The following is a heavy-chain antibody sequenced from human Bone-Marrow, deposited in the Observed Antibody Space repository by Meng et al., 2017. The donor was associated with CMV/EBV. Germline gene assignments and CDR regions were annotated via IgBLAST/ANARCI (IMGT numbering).Heavy chain of an antibody. J-gene: IGHJ3*02. Sequence: ASVKVSCKASGYTFTGYYMHWVRQAPGQGLEWMGWINPNSGGTIYAQKFQGRVTMTRDTSISTAYMELSRLRSDDTAVYYCAIFRGITMIVVPFDIWGQGTMVTVSS. CDR2: INPNSGGT. CDR3: AIFRGITMIVVPFDI. V-gene: IGHV1-2*02. CDR1: GYTFTGYY. D-gene: IGHD3-22*01.